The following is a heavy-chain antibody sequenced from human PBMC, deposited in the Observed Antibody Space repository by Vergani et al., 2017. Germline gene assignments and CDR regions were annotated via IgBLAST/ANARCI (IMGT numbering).Heavy chain of an antibody. J-gene: IGHJ4*01. V-gene: IGHV3-23*01. CDR1: GFTFTAHG. Sequence: EVQLLESGGGSAQPGESLRLSCVASGFTFTAHGLNWVRQAPGKGLEWVSGISGQNFRTHYADSVQGRFTISRDDSKNTVYLQINSLRAEDTAIYYCVKEKIDLGSYFFDSWGHGILVTVSS. CDR2: ISGQNFRT. D-gene: IGHD2/OR15-2a*01. CDR3: VKEKIDLGSYFFDS.